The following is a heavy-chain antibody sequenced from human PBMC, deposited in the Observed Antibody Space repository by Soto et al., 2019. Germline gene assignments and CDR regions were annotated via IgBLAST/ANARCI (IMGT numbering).Heavy chain of an antibody. CDR1: GFTVSSNY. CDR2: IHSTGST. D-gene: IGHD1-26*01. J-gene: IGHJ4*02. Sequence: EVQLVESRGGLVQPGGSLRLSCAVSGFTVSSNYMTWVRQTPGKGLEWVSIIHSTGSTYYADSVQGRFTISRDDSKNTVCLRMNRLRADDTAVYYCARKGYGSFAPFDYWGQGTLVTVSS. V-gene: IGHV3-66*01. CDR3: ARKGYGSFAPFDY.